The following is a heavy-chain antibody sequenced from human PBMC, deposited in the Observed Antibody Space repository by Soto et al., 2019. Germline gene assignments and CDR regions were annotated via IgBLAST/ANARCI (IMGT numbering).Heavy chain of an antibody. Sequence: ASVKVSCKVSGYTLTELSMHWVRQAPGKGLEWMGGFDPEDGETIYAQKFQGRVTMTEDTSTDTAYMELSSLRSEDTAVYYCAIVRGKSRYYYCGMDVWGQGTTVTVSS. J-gene: IGHJ6*02. CDR3: AIVRGKSRYYYCGMDV. CDR2: FDPEDGET. CDR1: GYTLTELS. D-gene: IGHD3-10*01. V-gene: IGHV1-24*01.